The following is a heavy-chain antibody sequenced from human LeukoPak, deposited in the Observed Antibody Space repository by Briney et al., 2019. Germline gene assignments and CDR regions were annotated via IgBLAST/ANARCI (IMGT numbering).Heavy chain of an antibody. D-gene: IGHD3-22*01. Sequence: GASVKVSCKASGYTFTSYAMHWVRQAPGQRLEWMGWINAGNGNTKYSQKFLGRVTITRDTSASTAYMELSSLRSEDTAVYYCARAPSYYYDSSGYFDYWGQGTLVTVSS. CDR2: INAGNGNT. CDR1: GYTFTSYA. CDR3: ARAPSYYYDSSGYFDY. J-gene: IGHJ4*02. V-gene: IGHV1-3*01.